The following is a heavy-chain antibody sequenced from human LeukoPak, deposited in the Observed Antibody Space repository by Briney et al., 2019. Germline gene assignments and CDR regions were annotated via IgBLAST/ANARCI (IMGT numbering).Heavy chain of an antibody. CDR2: ISSSGSTI. D-gene: IGHD4-11*01. CDR3: ARLPDYTEGYYMDV. CDR1: GFTFSDYY. Sequence: KPGGSLRPSCAASGFTFSDYYMSWIRQAPGKGLEWVSYISSSGSTIYYADSVKGRFTISRDNAKNSLYLQMNSLRAEDTAVYYCARLPDYTEGYYMDVWGKGTTVTVSS. V-gene: IGHV3-11*04. J-gene: IGHJ6*03.